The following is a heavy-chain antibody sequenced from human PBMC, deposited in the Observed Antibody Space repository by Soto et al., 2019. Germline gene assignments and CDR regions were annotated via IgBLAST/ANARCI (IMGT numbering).Heavy chain of an antibody. CDR3: ARDLAAVPRAFGY. CDR2: VYYTGTT. Sequence: LSLTCTVSGGSISSYFYIWVRQPPGKGLEWIGSVYYTGTTDYNPSLKSRVTISVDTSKTQFSLNLRSVTAADTAVYYCARDLAAVPRAFGYWGRGTLVTVSS. D-gene: IGHD6-13*01. V-gene: IGHV4-59*01. CDR1: GGSISSYF. J-gene: IGHJ4*02.